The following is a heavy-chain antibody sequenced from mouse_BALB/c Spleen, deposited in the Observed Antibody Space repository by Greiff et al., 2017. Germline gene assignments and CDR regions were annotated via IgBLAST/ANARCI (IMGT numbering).Heavy chain of an antibody. V-gene: IGHV14-3*02. D-gene: IGHD1-1*01. CDR2: IDPANGNT. Sequence: VQLQQSGAELVKPGASVKLSCTASGFNIKDTYMHWVKQRPEQGLEWIGRIDPANGNTKYDPKFQGKATITADTSSNTAYLQLSSLTSEDTAVYYCARGYYGSSSQAWFAYWGQGTLVTVSA. CDR3: ARGYYGSSSQAWFAY. CDR1: GFNIKDTY. J-gene: IGHJ3*01.